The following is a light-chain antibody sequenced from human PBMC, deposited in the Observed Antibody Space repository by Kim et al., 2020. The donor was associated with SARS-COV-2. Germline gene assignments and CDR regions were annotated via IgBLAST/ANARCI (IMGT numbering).Light chain of an antibody. J-gene: IGLJ3*02. V-gene: IGLV1-47*02. CDR1: SSNIGPNY. CDR3: AAWDDSLNGWV. Sequence: QSALTQSPSASATPGQRVTISCSGSSSNIGPNYVYWYQQLPGTAPKLLIYNNDERPSGVPDRFSGSKSGTSASLAISGLRSEDEADYYCAAWDDSLNGWVFGGGTKVTVL. CDR2: NND.